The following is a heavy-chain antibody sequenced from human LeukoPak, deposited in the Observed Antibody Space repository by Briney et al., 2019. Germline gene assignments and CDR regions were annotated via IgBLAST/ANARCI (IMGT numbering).Heavy chain of an antibody. CDR2: MNKDGGEK. V-gene: IGHV3-7*01. CDR3: ARDPSRDGYNLGFFDY. CDR1: GFTFSSYW. D-gene: IGHD5-24*01. J-gene: IGHJ4*02. Sequence: GGSLRLSCAASGFTFSSYWMSWVRQAPGKGLEWVANMNKDGGEKYYVDSVKGRFTISRDNSKNTLYLQMNSLRAEDTAVYYCARDPSRDGYNLGFFDYWGQGTLVTVSS.